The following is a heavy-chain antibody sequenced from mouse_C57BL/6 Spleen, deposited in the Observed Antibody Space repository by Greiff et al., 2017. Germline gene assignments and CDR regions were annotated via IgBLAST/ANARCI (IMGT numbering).Heavy chain of an antibody. V-gene: IGHV5-17*01. CDR2: ISSGSSTI. J-gene: IGHJ3*01. D-gene: IGHD3-2*02. CDR3: ARESSGPWFAY. Sequence: EVKLMESGGGLVKPGGSLKLSCAASGFTFSDYGMHWVRQAPEKGLEWVAYISSGSSTIYYADTVKGRFTISRDNAKNTLFLQMTSLRSADTAMYYCARESSGPWFAYWGQGTLVTVSA. CDR1: GFTFSDYG.